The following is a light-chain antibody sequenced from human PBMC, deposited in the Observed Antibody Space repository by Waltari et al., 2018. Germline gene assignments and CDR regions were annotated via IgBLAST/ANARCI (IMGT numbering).Light chain of an antibody. CDR1: QSLRYSDGNIY. J-gene: IGKJ2*01. V-gene: IGKV2-30*01. Sequence: VVMTLSPLSLPSTLRPPASISCRSRQSLRYSDGNIYLNWFQQRPGHSPRRLIYKVSNRDCGVADRVIGSGSGPDFTLKISRVEAEEVGVCEFRRGIHWTLMYTFGQGTKLEIK. CDR3: RRGIHWTLMYT. CDR2: KVS.